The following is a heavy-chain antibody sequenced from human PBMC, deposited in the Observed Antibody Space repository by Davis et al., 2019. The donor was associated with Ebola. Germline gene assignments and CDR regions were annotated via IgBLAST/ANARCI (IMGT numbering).Heavy chain of an antibody. CDR1: GGSISSYY. CDR3: ARGNYQAF. V-gene: IGHV4-59*08. CDR2: VYQAGES. Sequence: MPSETLSLTCTVSGGSISSYYWSWIRQPPGKGLEWIGSVYQAGESHYNPSLARRVTISVDTSKNQFSLKLNSVTAADTAVYYCARGNYQAFWGQGTLVTVSS. J-gene: IGHJ4*02. D-gene: IGHD2-2*01.